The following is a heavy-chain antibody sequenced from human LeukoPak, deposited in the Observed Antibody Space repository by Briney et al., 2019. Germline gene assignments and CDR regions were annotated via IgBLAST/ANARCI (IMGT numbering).Heavy chain of an antibody. CDR2: IYSGGST. D-gene: IGHD3-22*01. CDR1: GLTVSSNY. CDR3: ARYYYDSSGYPYYFDY. Sequence: GGSLRLSCAPSGLTVSSNYMSWVRQAPGKGLEWVSVIYSGGSTYYADSVKGRFTIFRDNSKNTVYLQMNSLRAEDTALYYCARYYYDSSGYPYYFDYWGQGALVTVSS. J-gene: IGHJ4*02. V-gene: IGHV3-53*01.